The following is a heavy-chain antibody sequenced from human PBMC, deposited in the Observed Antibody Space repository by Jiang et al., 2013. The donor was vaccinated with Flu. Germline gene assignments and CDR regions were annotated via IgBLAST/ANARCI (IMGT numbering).Heavy chain of an antibody. D-gene: IGHD3-22*01. Sequence: LLKPSETLSLTCAVYGGSFSGYYWSWIRQPPGKGLEWIGEINHSGSTNYNPSLKSRVTISVDTSKNQFSLKLSSVTAADTAVYYCARGRLRDYYDSSGYHFDYWGQGTLVTVSS. V-gene: IGHV4-34*01. J-gene: IGHJ4*02. CDR1: GGSFSGYY. CDR2: INHSGST. CDR3: ARGRLRDYYDSSGYHFDY.